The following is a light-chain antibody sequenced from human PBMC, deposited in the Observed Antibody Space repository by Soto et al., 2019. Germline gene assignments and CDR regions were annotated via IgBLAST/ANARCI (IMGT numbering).Light chain of an antibody. CDR2: AAS. CDR1: QSISSY. V-gene: IGKV1-39*01. Sequence: DIQMTQSPSSLSASVGDRVTITCRASQSISSYLNWYQQKPGKAPNLLIYAASSLQSGVPSRFSGSGSGTDFTLTISSLQPEDFATYYCQQSYSNPSLTFGGGTKVDIK. CDR3: QQSYSNPSLT. J-gene: IGKJ4*01.